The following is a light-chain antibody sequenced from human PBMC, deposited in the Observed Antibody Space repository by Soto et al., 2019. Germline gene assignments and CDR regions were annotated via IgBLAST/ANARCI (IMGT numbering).Light chain of an antibody. CDR1: QSVSSNY. CDR2: GAS. CDR3: QQYGSSPRT. J-gene: IGKJ1*01. Sequence: EIVLTQSPGTLSLSPGERATLSCRASQSVSSNYLAWYQQKPGQAPRPLIYGASSRATGIPDRFSGSGAGTDFTLTISRLESEDCAVYYCQQYGSSPRTFGQGTNVDIK. V-gene: IGKV3-20*01.